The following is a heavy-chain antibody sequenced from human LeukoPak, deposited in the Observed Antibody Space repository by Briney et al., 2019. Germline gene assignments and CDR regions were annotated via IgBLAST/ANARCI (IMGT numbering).Heavy chain of an antibody. D-gene: IGHD3-10*01. J-gene: IGHJ2*01. CDR1: GLPFSVYW. V-gene: IGHV3-7*04. CDR3: ARDSGLRAFDL. Sequence: GGSLRLSCAASGLPFSVYWMSWVRQAPGKGLEWVANIKQDGSARYYVDSVKGRFTISRDNAKNSLYLQMNSLRAEDTAVYYCARDSGLRAFDLWGRGTLVTVSS. CDR2: IKQDGSAR.